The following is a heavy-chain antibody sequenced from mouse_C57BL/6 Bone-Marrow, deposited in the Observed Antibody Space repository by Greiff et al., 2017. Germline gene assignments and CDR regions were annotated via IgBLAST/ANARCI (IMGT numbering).Heavy chain of an antibody. D-gene: IGHD1-1*01. CDR1: GYTFTSYW. J-gene: IGHJ2*01. V-gene: IGHV1-69*01. CDR3: AREKEYYGYYCDY. Sequence: QVQLQQPGAELVMPGASVKLSCKASGYTFTSYWMHWVKQRPGQGLEWIGEIDPSDSYTNYNQKFKGKSTLTVDKSSSTAYMQLSRLTSEDSAVYYCAREKEYYGYYCDYWGQGTTLTVSS. CDR2: IDPSDSYT.